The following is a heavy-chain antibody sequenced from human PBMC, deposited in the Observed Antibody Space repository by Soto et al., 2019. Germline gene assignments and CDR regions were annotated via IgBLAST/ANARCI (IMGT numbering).Heavy chain of an antibody. CDR3: ARGFLVATMFFDY. J-gene: IGHJ4*02. D-gene: IGHD5-12*01. Sequence: GGSLRLSCAASGFTVSSNYMSWVRQAPGKGLEWVSVIYSGGSTYYADSVKGRFTISRDNSKNTLYLQMNSLRAKDTAVYYCARGFLVATMFFDYWGQGTLVTVSS. CDR1: GFTVSSNY. V-gene: IGHV3-53*01. CDR2: IYSGGST.